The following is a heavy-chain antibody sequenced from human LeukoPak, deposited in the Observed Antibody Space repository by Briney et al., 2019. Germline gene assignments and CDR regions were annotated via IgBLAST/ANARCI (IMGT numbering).Heavy chain of an antibody. CDR3: AKWPPLGGQTDS. J-gene: IGHJ4*02. CDR1: GGSMSAYY. V-gene: IGHV4-59*01. Sequence: SETLSLTCTVSGGSMSAYYWTWIRQPPGKGLEWIGYTSYSGSTNYNPSLNGRANISVDTSKNHFSLNLSSVTAADTAVYYCAKWPPLGGQTDSWGQGTLVIVST. CDR2: TSYSGST. D-gene: IGHD3-16*01.